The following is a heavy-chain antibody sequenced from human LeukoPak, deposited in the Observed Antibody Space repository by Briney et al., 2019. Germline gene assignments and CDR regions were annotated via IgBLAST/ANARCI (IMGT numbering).Heavy chain of an antibody. Sequence: GGSLRLSCAASGFTFSSYWMSWVRQAPGKGLEWVANIKQDGSEKYYVDSVKGRFTISRDNAKNSLYLQMNSLRAEDTAVYYCAREVGDDYVWGSYRYGLDYWGQGTLVTVSS. CDR1: GFTFSSYW. J-gene: IGHJ4*02. D-gene: IGHD3-16*02. CDR2: IKQDGSEK. CDR3: AREVGDDYVWGSYRYGLDY. V-gene: IGHV3-7*01.